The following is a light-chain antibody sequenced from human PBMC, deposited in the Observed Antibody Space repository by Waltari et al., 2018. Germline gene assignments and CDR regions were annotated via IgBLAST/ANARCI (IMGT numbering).Light chain of an antibody. J-gene: IGLJ3*02. V-gene: IGLV3-19*01. Sequence: SSELTQDPAVSVALGQTVRTPCPGDSLRRYYASWYQQRPGQAPFLVLYGHDNRPSGIPDRFSGSTSGNTASLTITRAQAEDAGVYYCLSRDSSSTRVFGGGTTLTV. CDR1: SLRRYY. CDR2: GHD. CDR3: LSRDSSSTRV.